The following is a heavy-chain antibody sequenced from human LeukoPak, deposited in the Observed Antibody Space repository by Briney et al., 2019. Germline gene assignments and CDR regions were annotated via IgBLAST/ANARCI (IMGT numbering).Heavy chain of an antibody. V-gene: IGHV4-30-4*01. CDR1: GGSISSGDYY. CDR2: IYYSGST. CDR3: ARQTYYYDSSGFDY. J-gene: IGHJ4*02. Sequence: SETLSLTCTVSGGSISSGDYYWSWIRQPPGKGLEWIGYIYYSGSTYYNPSLKSRVTISVDTSKNQFSLKLSSVTAADTAVYYCARQTYYYDSSGFDYWGQGTLVTVSS. D-gene: IGHD3-22*01.